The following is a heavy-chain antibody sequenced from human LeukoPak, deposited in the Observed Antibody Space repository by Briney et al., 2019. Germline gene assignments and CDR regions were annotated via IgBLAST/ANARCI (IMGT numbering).Heavy chain of an antibody. CDR3: ARVGYYESSGYYEY. Sequence: ASVKVSCKASGYTLTDYYMHWVRQAPGQGLEWMGRINPNSGGTNYAQKFQGRVTMTKDTSISTVYMELSRLRSDDTAVYYCARVGYYESSGYYEYWGQGTLVTVSS. J-gene: IGHJ4*02. CDR2: INPNSGGT. CDR1: GYTLTDYY. V-gene: IGHV1-2*06. D-gene: IGHD3-22*01.